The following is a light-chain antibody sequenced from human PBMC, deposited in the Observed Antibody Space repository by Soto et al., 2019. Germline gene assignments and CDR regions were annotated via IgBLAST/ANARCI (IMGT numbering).Light chain of an antibody. Sequence: DIPMTQSPSTLSASVGDRVTITCRASQSISSWLAWYQQKPGKAPKLLIYKASSLESGVPSRFGGSGSGTEFTLTISSLQPDDFATYYCQQYNSYPTFGQGTKVEIK. J-gene: IGKJ1*01. CDR2: KAS. CDR1: QSISSW. CDR3: QQYNSYPT. V-gene: IGKV1-5*03.